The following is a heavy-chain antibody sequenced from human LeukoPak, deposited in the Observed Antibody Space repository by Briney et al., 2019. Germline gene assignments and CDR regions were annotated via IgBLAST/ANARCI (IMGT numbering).Heavy chain of an antibody. CDR2: IYYSGST. D-gene: IGHD3-10*01. J-gene: IGHJ5*02. V-gene: IGHV4-30-4*07. CDR1: GGSISSGGYS. CDR3: ARAHHFTMVRGTNGFDP. Sequence: SQTLSLTCAVSGGSISSGGYSWRWLRQPPGKGLEWIGYIYYSGSTYYNPSLKSRVTISVDTSKNQFSLKLSSVTAADTAVYYCARAHHFTMVRGTNGFDPWGQGTLVTVSS.